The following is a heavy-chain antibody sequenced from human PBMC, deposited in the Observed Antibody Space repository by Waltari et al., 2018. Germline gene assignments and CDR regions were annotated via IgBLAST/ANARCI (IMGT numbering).Heavy chain of an antibody. V-gene: IGHV1-8*03. CDR1: GYTFTSYD. CDR3: VRGLRRGSGGSWGCY. Sequence: QVQLVQSGAEVKKPGASVKVSCKASGYTFTSYDINWVRQATGQGLEWMGGMQPNRGNTGDAQKFQGRVTITRNTSISTAYMELSSLRSEDTAVYYCVRGLRRGSGGSWGCYWGQGTLVPVSS. J-gene: IGHJ4*02. CDR2: MQPNRGNT. D-gene: IGHD2-15*01.